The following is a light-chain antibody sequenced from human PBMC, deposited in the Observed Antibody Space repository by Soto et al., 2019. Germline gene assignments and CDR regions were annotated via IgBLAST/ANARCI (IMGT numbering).Light chain of an antibody. CDR2: AAS. J-gene: IGKJ5*01. CDR1: QSIDTY. CDR3: QQSYTAPHT. Sequence: DIQVTQSPASLSASVGERVTLTCRASQSIDTYLNWYHQRPGKAPQLLIYAASNLHCGVPSRFSGSGSGTDFTLTISSLQPEDFATYFCQQSYTAPHTFGQGTRLEIK. V-gene: IGKV1-39*01.